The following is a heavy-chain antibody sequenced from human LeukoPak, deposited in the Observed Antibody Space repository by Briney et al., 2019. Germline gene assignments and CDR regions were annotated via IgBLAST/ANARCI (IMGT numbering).Heavy chain of an antibody. Sequence: SETLSLTCAVYGGSFSGYSWSWIRQPPGKGLEWIGEINHSGSTNYNPSLKSRVTISVDTSKNQFSLKLSSVTAADTAVYYCARSRSWSYDSSGCYYFDYWGQGTLVTVSS. J-gene: IGHJ4*02. D-gene: IGHD3-22*01. CDR1: GGSFSGYS. V-gene: IGHV4-34*01. CDR2: INHSGST. CDR3: ARSRSWSYDSSGCYYFDY.